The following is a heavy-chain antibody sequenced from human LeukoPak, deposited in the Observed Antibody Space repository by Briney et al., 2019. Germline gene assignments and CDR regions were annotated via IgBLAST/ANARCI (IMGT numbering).Heavy chain of an antibody. CDR2: IWYGGSNN. Sequence: PWGALRLSCAVSGFAFSSYCLHWVRQAPGKGLEWVAFIWYGGSNNYYAAFTKGRFTFFRTSSKQMLYLQMNSPSAEDTAVYYCAKDRGGYCSGGSCHALDYWGQGTLVTVSS. J-gene: IGHJ4*02. V-gene: IGHV3-30*02. CDR3: AKDRGGYCSGGSCHALDY. CDR1: GFAFSSYC. D-gene: IGHD2-15*01.